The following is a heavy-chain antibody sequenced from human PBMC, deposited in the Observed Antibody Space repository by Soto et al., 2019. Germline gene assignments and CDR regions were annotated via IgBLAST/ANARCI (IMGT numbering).Heavy chain of an antibody. J-gene: IGHJ3*02. CDR1: GFTFSSYD. CDR2: IGTAGDP. Sequence: PGGSLRLSCAASGFTFSSYDMHWVRQATGKGLEWVSAIGTAGDPYYPGSVKDRFTISRENAKNSLYLQMNSLRAGDTAVYYCARTYPGLDAFDIWGQGTMVTVSS. V-gene: IGHV3-13*05. CDR3: ARTYPGLDAFDI. D-gene: IGHD3-9*01.